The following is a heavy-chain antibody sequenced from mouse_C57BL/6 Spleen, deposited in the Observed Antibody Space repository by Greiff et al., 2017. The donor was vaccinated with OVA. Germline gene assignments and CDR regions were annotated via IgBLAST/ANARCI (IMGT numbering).Heavy chain of an antibody. CDR3: ARSGYSNVYAMDY. CDR1: GYTFTSYG. V-gene: IGHV1-81*01. D-gene: IGHD2-5*01. Sequence: VQLQQSGAELARPGASVKLSCKASGYTFTSYGISWVKQRTGQGLEWIGEIYPRSGNTYYNEKFKGKATLTADKSSSTAYMELRSLTSEDSAVYFCARSGYSNVYAMDYWGQGTSVTVSS. J-gene: IGHJ4*01. CDR2: IYPRSGNT.